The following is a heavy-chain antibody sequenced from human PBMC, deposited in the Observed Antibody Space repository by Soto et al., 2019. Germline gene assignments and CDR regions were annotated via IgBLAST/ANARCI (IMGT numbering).Heavy chain of an antibody. D-gene: IGHD3-22*01. CDR3: ARERRTYDSSGYYYDYFDY. CDR2: IYTSGST. CDR1: GGSISSYY. V-gene: IGHV4-4*07. J-gene: IGHJ4*02. Sequence: PSETLSLTCTVSGGSISSYYWSWIRQPAGKGLEWIGRIYTSGSTNYNPSLKSRVTMSVDTSKNQFSLKLSSVTAADTAVYYCARERRTYDSSGYYYDYFDYWGQGTLVTVSS.